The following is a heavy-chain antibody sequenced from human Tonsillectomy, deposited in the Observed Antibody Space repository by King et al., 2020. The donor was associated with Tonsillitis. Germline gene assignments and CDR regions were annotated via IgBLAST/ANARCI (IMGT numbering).Heavy chain of an antibody. J-gene: IGHJ4*02. CDR3: AKVVSTAMVYYFDS. Sequence: QLVQSGGGLVQPGGSLRLSCAASGFTFSSSAMTWVRQAPGKGLEWVSGISGSGGNTYYADSVKGRFTISRENTKNTLYLQMNSLGAEDTALYYCAKVVSTAMVYYFDSWGQGTLVTVSS. D-gene: IGHD5-18*01. CDR1: GFTFSSSA. V-gene: IGHV3-23*04. CDR2: ISGSGGNT.